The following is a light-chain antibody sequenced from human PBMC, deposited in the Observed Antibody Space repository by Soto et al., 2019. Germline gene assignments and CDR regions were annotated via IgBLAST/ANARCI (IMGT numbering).Light chain of an antibody. V-gene: IGLV1-47*01. CDR2: RNN. CDR1: SSNIGSNY. CDR3: AAWDDTLSGVV. Sequence: QSVLTQPPSASGTPGQGVTISCSGSSSNIGSNYVYWYQQLPGTAPKVLIYRNNQRPSGVPDRFSGSKSGTSASLAISGLRSEDEADYYCAAWDDTLSGVVFGGGTQLTVL. J-gene: IGLJ2*01.